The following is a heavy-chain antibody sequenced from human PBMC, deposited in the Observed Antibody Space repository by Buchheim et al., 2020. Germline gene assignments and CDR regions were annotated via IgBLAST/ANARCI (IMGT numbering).Heavy chain of an antibody. Sequence: EVQLVESGGGLVQPGGSLRLSCAAPGFTFSSYWMSWVRQAPGKGLEWVANIKQDGSEKYYVDSVKGRFTISRDNAKNSLYLQMNSLRAEDTAVYYCARDLRVGATTSIYYYYGMDVWGQGTT. D-gene: IGHD1-26*01. V-gene: IGHV3-7*03. J-gene: IGHJ6*02. CDR2: IKQDGSEK. CDR3: ARDLRVGATTSIYYYYGMDV. CDR1: GFTFSSYW.